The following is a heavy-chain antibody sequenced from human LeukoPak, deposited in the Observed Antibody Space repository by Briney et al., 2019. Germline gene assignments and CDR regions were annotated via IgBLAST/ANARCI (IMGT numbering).Heavy chain of an antibody. CDR3: ARDYYGGNSDDY. D-gene: IGHD4-23*01. J-gene: IGHJ4*02. V-gene: IGHV1-24*01. CDR2: FDPEDGET. CDR1: GYTLTELS. Sequence: GASVKVSCKVFGYTLTELSMHWVRQAPGKGLEWMGGFDPEDGETIYAQKFQGRVTMTEDTSTDTAYMELSSLRSEDTAVYYCARDYYGGNSDDYWGQGTLVTVSS.